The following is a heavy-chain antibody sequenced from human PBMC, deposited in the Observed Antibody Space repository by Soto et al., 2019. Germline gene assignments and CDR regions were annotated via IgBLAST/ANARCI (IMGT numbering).Heavy chain of an antibody. CDR3: VRNWRYYGGDYYYGMDA. J-gene: IGHJ6*02. Sequence: ITLKESGPTLVKPTQTLTLTCTFSGFSLNTGGVGVGWVRQPRGKAMEWLALIYWDDDERYRPSLRSRLNITXYTINNQVVLTMTNMDPEDTATYYCVRNWRYYGGDYYYGMDAWGQGTTVTVSS. V-gene: IGHV2-5*02. CDR1: GFSLNTGGVG. D-gene: IGHD3-10*01. CDR2: IYWDDDE.